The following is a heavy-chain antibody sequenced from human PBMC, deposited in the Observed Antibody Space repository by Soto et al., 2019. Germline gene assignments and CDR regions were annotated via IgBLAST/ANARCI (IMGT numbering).Heavy chain of an antibody. CDR3: ARAEGYSSGWNWFDP. D-gene: IGHD6-19*01. CDR1: GGSISSSNW. V-gene: IGHV4-4*02. Sequence: QVQLQESGPGLVKPSGTLSLTCAVSGGSISSSNWWSWVRQPPGKGLEWIGEIYHSGSTNYNPSLKSRVTISVDKSTKQFSLKLSSVTAADTAVYYCARAEGYSSGWNWFDPWGQGTLVTVSS. J-gene: IGHJ5*02. CDR2: IYHSGST.